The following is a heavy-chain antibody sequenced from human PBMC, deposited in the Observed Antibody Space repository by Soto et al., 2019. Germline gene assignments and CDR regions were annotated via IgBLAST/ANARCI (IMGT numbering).Heavy chain of an antibody. D-gene: IGHD3-3*01. CDR1: GYTFTSYA. CDR3: ARLTDYDFWSGYYRE. J-gene: IGHJ4*02. CDR2: INAGNGNT. Sequence: ASVKVSCKASGYTFTSYAMHWVRQAPGQRLEWMGWINAGNGNTKYSQKFQGRVTITRDTSASTAYMELSSLRSEDTAVYYCARLTDYDFWSGYYRERGQGTLVTVSS. V-gene: IGHV1-3*01.